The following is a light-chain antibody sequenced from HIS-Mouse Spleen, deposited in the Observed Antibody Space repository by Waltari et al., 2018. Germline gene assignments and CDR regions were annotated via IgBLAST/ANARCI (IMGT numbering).Light chain of an antibody. CDR1: SLRSYY. J-gene: IGLJ3*02. V-gene: IGLV3-19*01. CDR2: GKN. Sequence: SSELTQDPAVSVALGQTVRITCKGDSLRSYYASWYQQKPGQAPVLVIYGKNNRPSGIPDRFSGSSSGNTASLTIPGAQAEDEADYYCNSRDSSGNHLVFGGGTKLTVL. CDR3: NSRDSSGNHLV.